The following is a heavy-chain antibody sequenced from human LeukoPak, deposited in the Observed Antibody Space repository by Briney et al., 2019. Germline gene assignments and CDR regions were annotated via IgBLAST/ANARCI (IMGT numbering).Heavy chain of an antibody. CDR1: GGSFSGYY. J-gene: IGHJ4*02. D-gene: IGHD3-16*01. CDR2: INHSGST. Sequence: SETLSLTCAVYGGSFSGYYWSWIRQPPGKGLEWIGEINHSGSTNYNPSLKSRVTISVDTSKNQFSLKLSSVTAADTAVYYCARVSPDFSRGRLRYYFDYWGQGTLVTVSS. CDR3: ARVSPDFSRGRLRYYFDY. V-gene: IGHV4-34*01.